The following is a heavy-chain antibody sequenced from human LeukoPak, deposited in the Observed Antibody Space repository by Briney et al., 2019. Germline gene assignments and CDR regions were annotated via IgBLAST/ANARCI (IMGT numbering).Heavy chain of an antibody. Sequence: PGGSLRLSCTASGLPFSSYEMNWVRQAPGKGLEWVSYISSRGTTIYYADSVKGRFTISRDNAENSLYLQMNSVSAGDTAVYYCARVYDTSGYKTPPPDYWGQGTLVTVSS. J-gene: IGHJ4*02. V-gene: IGHV3-48*03. CDR3: ARVYDTSGYKTPPPDY. CDR1: GLPFSSYE. CDR2: ISSRGTTI. D-gene: IGHD3-22*01.